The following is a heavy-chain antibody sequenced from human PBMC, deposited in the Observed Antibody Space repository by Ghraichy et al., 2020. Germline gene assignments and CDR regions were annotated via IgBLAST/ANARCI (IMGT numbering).Heavy chain of an antibody. Sequence: SETLSLTCAVYGGSFSGYYWSWIRQPPGKGLEWIGEINHSGSTNYNPSLKSRVTISVDTSKNQFSLKLSSVTAADTAVYYCARGKRSSGYYYPQYFQHWGQGTLVTVSS. J-gene: IGHJ1*01. CDR1: GGSFSGYY. CDR2: INHSGST. V-gene: IGHV4-34*01. D-gene: IGHD3-22*01. CDR3: ARGKRSSGYYYPQYFQH.